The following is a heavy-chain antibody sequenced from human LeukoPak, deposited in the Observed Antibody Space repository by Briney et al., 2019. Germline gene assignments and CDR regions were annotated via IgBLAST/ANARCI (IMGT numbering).Heavy chain of an antibody. CDR2: ISSSSNNI. CDR3: VYGGGYLQH. V-gene: IGHV3-21*01. J-gene: IGHJ1*01. Sequence: GGSLRLSCAASGFTFSSYSMDWVRQAPGKGLEWVSSISSSSNNIDYADSVKGRFTISRDNGKNSLYLLMNSLRAEDTAVYYCVYGGGYLQHWGQGTLVTVSS. CDR1: GFTFSSYS. D-gene: IGHD4-23*01.